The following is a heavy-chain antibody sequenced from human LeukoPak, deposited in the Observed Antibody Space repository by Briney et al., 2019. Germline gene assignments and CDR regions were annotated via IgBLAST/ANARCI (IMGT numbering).Heavy chain of an antibody. CDR3: ARTPYYYDSSGFSYYFDY. V-gene: IGHV4-59*01. D-gene: IGHD3-22*01. J-gene: IGHJ4*02. CDR1: GGSISSYY. Sequence: SETPSLTCTVSGGSISSYYWSWIRQPPGKGLEWLGYIYDSGSTNYSPSLKSRLTISVDTSKNQFSLKLSSVTAADTAVYYCARTPYYYDSSGFSYYFDYWGQGTLVTISS. CDR2: IYDSGST.